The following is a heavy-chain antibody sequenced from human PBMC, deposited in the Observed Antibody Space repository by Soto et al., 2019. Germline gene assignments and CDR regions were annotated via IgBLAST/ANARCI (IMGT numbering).Heavy chain of an antibody. J-gene: IGHJ6*02. V-gene: IGHV3-73*02. CDR3: TRLSLGSSWYIREWGYYYYGMDV. D-gene: IGHD6-13*01. CDR2: IRSKANSYAT. Sequence: EVQLVESGGGLVQPGGSLKLSCAASGFTFSGSAMHWVRQASGKGLEWVGRIRSKANSYATAYAASVKGRFTISRDDSKNTAYLQMNSLKTEDTAVYYCTRLSLGSSWYIREWGYYYYGMDVWGQGTTVTVSS. CDR1: GFTFSGSA.